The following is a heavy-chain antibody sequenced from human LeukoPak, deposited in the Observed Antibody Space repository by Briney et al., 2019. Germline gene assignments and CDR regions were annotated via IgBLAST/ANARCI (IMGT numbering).Heavy chain of an antibody. D-gene: IGHD6-6*01. CDR3: AKGLEDSSSSTDAFDI. Sequence: GRSLRLSCAASGFSFDDYAMHWVRQAPGKGLEWVSSISWHSGSIDYADSVKGRFTISRDNAKNSLYLQMNGLRAEDMALYYCAKGLEDSSSSTDAFDIWGQGTMVTVSS. CDR1: GFSFDDYA. V-gene: IGHV3-9*03. J-gene: IGHJ3*02. CDR2: ISWHSGSI.